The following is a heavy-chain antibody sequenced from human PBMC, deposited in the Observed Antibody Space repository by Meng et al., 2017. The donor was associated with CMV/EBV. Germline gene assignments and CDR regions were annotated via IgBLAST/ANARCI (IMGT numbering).Heavy chain of an antibody. Sequence: ASGFTFDNDDMHWVRHAPGRGLEWVALISYDGSRTYYTDAVKGRFIISRDNSKNTLYLQMNSLIPEDTAFYYCAKDRVGGGATTFDSWGQGTLVTVSS. CDR1: GFTFDNDD. CDR3: AKDRVGGGATTFDS. D-gene: IGHD3-16*01. CDR2: ISYDGSRT. J-gene: IGHJ4*02. V-gene: IGHV3-30*18.